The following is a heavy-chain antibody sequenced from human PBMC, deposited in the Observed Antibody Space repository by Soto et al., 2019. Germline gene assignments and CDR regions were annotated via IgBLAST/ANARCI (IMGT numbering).Heavy chain of an antibody. J-gene: IGHJ6*02. V-gene: IGHV1-69*01. D-gene: IGHD2-2*01. CDR3: ARSQGSSTSLEIYYYYYYGMDV. CDR1: GGTFSSYA. CDR2: IIPISEPT. Sequence: QVQLVQSGAEVKKPGSTVKVSCKASGGTFSSYAITWVRQEPGQGLEWMVGIIPISEPTNYAQKFQGRVTITADESTSTAYMGLSSLRSEDTAVYYCARSQGSSTSLEIYYYYYYGMDVWGQGTTVTVSS.